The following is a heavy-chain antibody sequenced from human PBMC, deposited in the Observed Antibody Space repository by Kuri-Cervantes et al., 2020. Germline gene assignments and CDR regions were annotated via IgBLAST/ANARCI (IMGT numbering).Heavy chain of an antibody. J-gene: IGHJ4*02. CDR1: GYTFTGYY. V-gene: IGHV1-2*02. CDR3: ATEGNYYGSALDY. CDR2: INPNSGGT. D-gene: IGHD3-10*01. Sequence: VSCKASGYTFTGYYMHWVRQAPGQGLEWMGWINPNSGGTNYAQKFQGRVTMTRDTSISTAYMELSRLRSDDTAVYYCATEGNYYGSALDYWGQGTLVTVSS.